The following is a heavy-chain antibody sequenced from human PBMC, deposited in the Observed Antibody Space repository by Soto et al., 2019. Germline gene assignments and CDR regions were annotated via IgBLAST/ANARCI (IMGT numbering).Heavy chain of an antibody. CDR2: IYYSGST. D-gene: IGHD2-15*01. V-gene: IGHV4-59*01. CDR1: GGSISSYY. Sequence: SETLSLTCTVSGGSISSYYWSWIRQPPGKGLEWIGYIYYSGSTNYNPSLKSRVTISVDTSKNQFSLKLSSVTAADTAVSYRARVGISRRYYGMDVCGRLTTVTVSS. J-gene: IGHJ6*02. CDR3: ARVGISRRYYGMDV.